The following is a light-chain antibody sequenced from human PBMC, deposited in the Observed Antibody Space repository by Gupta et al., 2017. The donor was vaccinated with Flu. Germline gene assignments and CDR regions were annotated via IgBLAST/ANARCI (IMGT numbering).Light chain of an antibody. CDR1: SSDVGSYNL. J-gene: IGLJ1*01. Sequence: ITISCTGTSSDVGSYNLVSWYQQHPGKAPKLMIYEVSKRPSGVSNRFSGSKSGNAASLTISGLQAEDEADYYCCSYAGSSTSYVFGTGTKVTVL. CDR3: CSYAGSSTSYV. CDR2: EVS. V-gene: IGLV2-23*02.